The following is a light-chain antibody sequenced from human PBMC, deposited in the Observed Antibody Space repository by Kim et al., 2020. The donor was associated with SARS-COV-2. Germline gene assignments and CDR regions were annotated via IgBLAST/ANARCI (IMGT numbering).Light chain of an antibody. CDR3: QQYHSSLWT. CDR1: QSIGIC. J-gene: IGKJ1*01. Sequence: ASVGARVAITCRASQSIGICLAWYQQKPGKAPKVLVYKASSLERGVPSRFSGTGSGTEFTLTISSLQPDDFATYHCQQYHSSLWTFGQGTKVDIK. V-gene: IGKV1-5*03. CDR2: KAS.